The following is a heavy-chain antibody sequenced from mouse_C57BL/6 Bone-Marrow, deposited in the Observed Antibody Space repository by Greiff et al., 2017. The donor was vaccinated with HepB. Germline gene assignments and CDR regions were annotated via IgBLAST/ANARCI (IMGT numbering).Heavy chain of an antibody. D-gene: IGHD1-1*01. V-gene: IGHV5-6*01. CDR1: GFTFSSYG. Sequence: EVHLVESGGDLVKPGGSLKLSCAASGFTFSSYGMSWVRQTPDKRLEWVATISSGGSYTYYPDSVKGRFTISRDNAKNTLYLQMSSLKSEDTAMYYCAITTVVATEAMDYWGQGTSVTVSS. CDR3: AITTVVATEAMDY. J-gene: IGHJ4*01. CDR2: ISSGGSYT.